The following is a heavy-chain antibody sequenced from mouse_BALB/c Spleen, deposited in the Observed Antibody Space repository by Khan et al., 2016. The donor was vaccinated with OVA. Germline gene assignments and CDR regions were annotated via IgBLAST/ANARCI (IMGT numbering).Heavy chain of an antibody. J-gene: IGHJ2*01. CDR2: ISTYSVNT. Sequence: QVQLKESGPELVRPGVSVKISCKGSGYTFTDYSMHWVKQSHAKSLEWIGVISTYSVNTNYNQKFKGKATMTVDKSSSTAYMELARLTSEDSAIYYCAIRDYFDYWGQGNTLTVSS. V-gene: IGHV1S137*01. CDR3: AIRDYFDY. CDR1: GYTFTDYS.